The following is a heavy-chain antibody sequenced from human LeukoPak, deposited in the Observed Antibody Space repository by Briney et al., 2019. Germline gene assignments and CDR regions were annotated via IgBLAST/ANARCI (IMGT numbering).Heavy chain of an antibody. CDR1: VGSISSGDYY. J-gene: IGHJ4*02. CDR2: IYYSGST. Sequence: SQTLSLTCTVSVGSISSGDYYWSWIRQPPGKGLEWIGYIYYSGSTYYNPSLKSRVTISVDTSKNQFSLKLSSVTAADTAVYYCARDHPSKVGALDYWGQGTLVTVSS. D-gene: IGHD1-26*01. V-gene: IGHV4-30-4*08. CDR3: ARDHPSKVGALDY.